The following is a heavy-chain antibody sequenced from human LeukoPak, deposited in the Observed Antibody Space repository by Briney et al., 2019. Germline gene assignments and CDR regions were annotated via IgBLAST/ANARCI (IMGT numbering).Heavy chain of an antibody. Sequence: SETLSLTCTVSGGSISSYYWSWIRQPPGKGLEWIGYIYYSGSTNYNPPLKSRVTISVDTSKNQFSLKLSSVTAADTAVYYCARGPSIQLWSDPYYYYGMDVWGQGTAVTVSS. D-gene: IGHD5-18*01. J-gene: IGHJ6*02. CDR3: ARGPSIQLWSDPYYYYGMDV. CDR2: IYYSGST. CDR1: GGSISSYY. V-gene: IGHV4-59*12.